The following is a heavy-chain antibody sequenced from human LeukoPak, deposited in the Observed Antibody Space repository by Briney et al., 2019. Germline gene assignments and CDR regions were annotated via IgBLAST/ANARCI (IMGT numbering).Heavy chain of an antibody. Sequence: KTSQTLSLTCTVSGGSISSGDYYWGWIRQPPGKGLEWIGYIYYSGSTYYNPSLKSRVTISVDTSKNQFSLKLSSVTAADTAVYYCARIDHGGAQNAFDIWGQGTMVTVSS. CDR2: IYYSGST. CDR3: ARIDHGGAQNAFDI. V-gene: IGHV4-30-4*01. D-gene: IGHD4-23*01. J-gene: IGHJ3*02. CDR1: GGSISSGDYY.